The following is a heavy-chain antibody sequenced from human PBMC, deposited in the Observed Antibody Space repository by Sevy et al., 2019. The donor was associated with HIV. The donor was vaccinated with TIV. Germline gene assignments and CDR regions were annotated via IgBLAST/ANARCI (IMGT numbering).Heavy chain of an antibody. J-gene: IGHJ4*02. CDR2: INSDGSST. CDR3: ARAPHCSSTSCFSIAAAGFDY. CDR1: GFTFSSYW. D-gene: IGHD2-2*01. V-gene: IGHV3-74*01. Sequence: GGSLRLSCAASGFTFSSYWMHWVRQAPGKGLVWVSRINSDGSSTSYADSVKGRFTISRDNAKNTLYLQMNCLRAEDTAVYYCARAPHCSSTSCFSIAAAGFDYWGQGTLVTVSS.